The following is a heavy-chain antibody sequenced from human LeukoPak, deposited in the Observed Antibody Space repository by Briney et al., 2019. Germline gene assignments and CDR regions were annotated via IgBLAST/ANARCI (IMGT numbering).Heavy chain of an antibody. Sequence: SETLSLTCTVSGGSISSSSYYWGWIRQPPGKGLEWIGSIYYSGSTYYNPSLKSRVTISVDTSKNQFSLKLSSVTAADTAVYYCARQRSGSSLDAFDIWGQGTMVTVSS. CDR1: GGSISSSSYY. CDR3: ARQRSGSSLDAFDI. D-gene: IGHD1-26*01. V-gene: IGHV4-39*01. CDR2: IYYSGST. J-gene: IGHJ3*02.